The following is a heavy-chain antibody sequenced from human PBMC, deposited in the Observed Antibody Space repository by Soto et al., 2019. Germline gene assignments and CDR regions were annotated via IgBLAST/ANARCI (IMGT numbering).Heavy chain of an antibody. J-gene: IGHJ4*02. Sequence: QVQLVESGGGVVHPGESLRLSCATSGFTFVNFALHWVRQVPGKGLEWVAGISYDATKEYYADSVKGQFIISRDSSKNTVSLQMNDLRPEDTAVYFCAREGPLDIWSGLGLDYWGQGTLVTVSS. CDR2: ISYDATKE. CDR1: GFTFVNFA. V-gene: IGHV3-30-3*01. D-gene: IGHD3-3*01. CDR3: AREGPLDIWSGLGLDY.